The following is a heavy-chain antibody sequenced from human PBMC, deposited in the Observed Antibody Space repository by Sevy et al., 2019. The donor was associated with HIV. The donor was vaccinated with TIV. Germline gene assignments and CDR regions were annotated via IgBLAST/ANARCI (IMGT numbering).Heavy chain of an antibody. J-gene: IGHJ3*02. CDR2: ISSSSSTI. CDR3: AREEHDYGDYGGAFDI. CDR1: GFTFSSYS. D-gene: IGHD4-17*01. Sequence: GGSLRLSCAASGFTFSSYSMNWVRQAPGKGLEWVSYISSSSSTIYYADSVKGRFTISRDNAKNSLYLQMNSLRDEDTAVHYCAREEHDYGDYGGAFDIWGQGTMVTVSS. V-gene: IGHV3-48*02.